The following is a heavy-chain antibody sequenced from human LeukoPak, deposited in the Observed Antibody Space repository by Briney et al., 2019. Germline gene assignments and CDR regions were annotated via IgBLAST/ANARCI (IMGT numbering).Heavy chain of an antibody. J-gene: IGHJ4*02. CDR1: GFSFSGHW. CDR3: AYRNNFEY. Sequence: GGSLRLSCAASGFSFSGHWMNWVRQPPGKALEWVANIKADGSEKYYVDSVKGRFTISRDDAKRTVDLQMDNLRAEDTAIYYCAYRNNFEYWGQGALVTVSS. D-gene: IGHD1-26*01. CDR2: IKADGSEK. V-gene: IGHV3-7*05.